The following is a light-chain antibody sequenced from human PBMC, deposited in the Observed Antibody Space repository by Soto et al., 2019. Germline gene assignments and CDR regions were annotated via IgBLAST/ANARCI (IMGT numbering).Light chain of an antibody. Sequence: EIVLTQPPDTLSLSPGERATLSCRPSQSVSSSYLAWYQQKPGQAPKVLIYRASSRATGIPDRFSGSGSATDFTLTISRLEPEDFAVYYCQQYGSSPLTFGGGTKVDIK. J-gene: IGKJ4*01. CDR3: QQYGSSPLT. CDR2: RAS. CDR1: QSVSSSY. V-gene: IGKV3-20*01.